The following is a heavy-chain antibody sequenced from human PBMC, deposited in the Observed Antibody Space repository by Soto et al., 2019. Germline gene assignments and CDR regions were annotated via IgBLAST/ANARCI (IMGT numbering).Heavy chain of an antibody. Sequence: EVQLVESGGGLVKPGGSLRLSCAASGFTFSSYSMNWVRQAPGKGLEWVSSISSSSSYIYYADSVKGRFTISRDNAKNSLYLQVNSLRAEDTAVYYCAANDYGDYRRGGPCDYWGQGTLVTVSS. CDR1: GFTFSSYS. J-gene: IGHJ4*02. V-gene: IGHV3-21*01. D-gene: IGHD4-17*01. CDR3: AANDYGDYRRGGPCDY. CDR2: ISSSSSYI.